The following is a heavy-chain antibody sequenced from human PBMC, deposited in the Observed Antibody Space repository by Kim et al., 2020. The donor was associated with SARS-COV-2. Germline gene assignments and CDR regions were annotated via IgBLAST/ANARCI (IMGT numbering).Heavy chain of an antibody. J-gene: IGHJ4*02. Sequence: GGSLRLSCAASGFTFSSYWMHWVRQAPGKGLVWVARVKYDGTYTSYADSVRGRFTISRDNAKNTLSLQMNSLTVEDTALYYCARYTMVTGGDYWGQGTLV. V-gene: IGHV3-74*01. CDR2: VKYDGTYT. D-gene: IGHD2-15*01. CDR3: ARYTMVTGGDY. CDR1: GFTFSSYW.